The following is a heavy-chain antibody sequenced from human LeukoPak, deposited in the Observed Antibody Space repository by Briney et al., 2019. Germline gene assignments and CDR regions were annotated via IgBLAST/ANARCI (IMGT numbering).Heavy chain of an antibody. D-gene: IGHD3-10*01. CDR2: ISAYNGNT. J-gene: IGHJ6*02. V-gene: IGHV1-18*01. CDR1: GYTFTSYG. CDR3: ARDRSTGFGELLYYYYYYGMDV. Sequence: ASVTVSCKASGYTFTSYGISWVRQAPGQGLEWMGWISAYNGNTNYAQKLQGRVTMTTDTSTSTAYMELRSLRSDDTAVYYCARDRSTGFGELLYYYYYYGMDVWGQGTTVTVSS.